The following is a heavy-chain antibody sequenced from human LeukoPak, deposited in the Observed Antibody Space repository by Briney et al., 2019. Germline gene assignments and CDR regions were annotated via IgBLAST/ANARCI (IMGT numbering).Heavy chain of an antibody. CDR2: INPNSGGT. CDR1: GYTFTGYY. CDR3: ASHYGSYYYFDY. Sequence: VASVKVSCKASGYTFTGYYMHWVRQAPGQGLEWMGRINPNSGGTNYAQKFQGRVTMTRETSISTAYMELSRLRSDDTAVYYCASHYGSYYYFDYWGQGTLVTVSS. D-gene: IGHD1-26*01. J-gene: IGHJ4*02. V-gene: IGHV1-2*06.